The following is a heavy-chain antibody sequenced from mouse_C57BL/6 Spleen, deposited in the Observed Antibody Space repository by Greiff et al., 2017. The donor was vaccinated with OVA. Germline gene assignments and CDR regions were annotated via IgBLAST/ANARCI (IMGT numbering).Heavy chain of an antibody. CDR1: GFTFSDYY. CDR2: ISNGGGST. J-gene: IGHJ2*01. Sequence: EVKVVESGGGLVQPGGSLKLSCAASGFTFSDYYMYWVRQTPEKRLEWVAYISNGGGSTYYPDTVKGRFTISRDNAKNTLYLQMSRLKSEDTAMYYCARHEGGSFDYWSQGTTLTVSS. D-gene: IGHD3-1*01. CDR3: ARHEGGSFDY. V-gene: IGHV5-12*01.